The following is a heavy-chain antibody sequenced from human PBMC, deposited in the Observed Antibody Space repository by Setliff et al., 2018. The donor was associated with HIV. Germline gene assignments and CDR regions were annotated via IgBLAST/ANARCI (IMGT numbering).Heavy chain of an antibody. CDR1: GGSITSNSYY. Sequence: SETLSLTCTVSGGSITSNSYYWSWIRQPPGKGLEWIGSIYYSGSTYYNPSLKSRVTISVDTSKNQFSLKVSSVTAADTAVYYCARETPPLGIWGQGTMVTVSS. CDR2: IYYSGST. J-gene: IGHJ3*02. V-gene: IGHV4-39*07. CDR3: ARETPPLGI.